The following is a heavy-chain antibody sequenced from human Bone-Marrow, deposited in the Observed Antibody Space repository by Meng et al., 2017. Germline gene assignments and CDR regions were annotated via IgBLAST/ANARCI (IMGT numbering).Heavy chain of an antibody. CDR3: ARDHISGNYPY. J-gene: IGHJ4*02. V-gene: IGHV3-23*01. CDR2: ISGSGGST. Sequence: GESLKISCTASGFTFGDYAMSWVRQAPGKGLEWVSAISGSGGSTYYADSVKGRFTISRDNSKNTLYLQMNSLRAEDTAVYYCARDHISGNYPYWGQGTLVTVSS. D-gene: IGHD1-26*01. CDR1: GFTFGDYA.